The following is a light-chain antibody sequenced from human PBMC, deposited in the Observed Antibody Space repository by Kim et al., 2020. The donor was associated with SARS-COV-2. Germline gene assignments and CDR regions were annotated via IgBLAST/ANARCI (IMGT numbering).Light chain of an antibody. CDR1: IGTILSNY. CDR2: EYS. CDR3: QSYDNDGNQV. J-gene: IGLJ3*02. Sequence: NTVTTSCSRSIGTILSNYVQWYQQRPGSAPIAVVFEYSESPSGVPGRFSGSIDSSSNSASLTISGLQTEDEADYYCQSYDNDGNQVFGGGTQLTVL. V-gene: IGLV6-57*03.